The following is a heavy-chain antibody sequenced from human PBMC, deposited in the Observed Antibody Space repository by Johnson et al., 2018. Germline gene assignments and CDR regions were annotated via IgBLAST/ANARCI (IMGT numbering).Heavy chain of an antibody. V-gene: IGHV3-21*01. CDR2: ISSSSSYI. CDR1: GFTVSSNY. J-gene: IGHJ6*02. CDR3: ARVRVGGMDV. Sequence: EVQLVETGGGLIQPGGSLRLSCAASGFTVSSNYMSWVRQAPGKGLEWVSSISSSSSYIYYADSVKGRFTISRDNAKNSLYLQMNSLRAEDTAVYYCARVRVGGMDVWGQGTTVTFSS. D-gene: IGHD2-15*01.